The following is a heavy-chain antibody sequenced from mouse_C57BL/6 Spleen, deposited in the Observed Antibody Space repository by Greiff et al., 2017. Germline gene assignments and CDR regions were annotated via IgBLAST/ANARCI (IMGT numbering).Heavy chain of an antibody. CDR2: LDPETGGT. CDR1: GYTFTDYE. V-gene: IGHV1-15*01. Sequence: QVQLQQSGAELVRPGASVTLSCKASGYTFTDYEMHWVKQTPVHGLEWIGALDPETGGTAYNQKFKGKAILTADKSSSTAYMELRSLTSEDSAVYYCTAPGGVYSNYHYWYFDVWGTGTTVTVSS. CDR3: TAPGGVYSNYHYWYFDV. D-gene: IGHD2-5*01. J-gene: IGHJ1*03.